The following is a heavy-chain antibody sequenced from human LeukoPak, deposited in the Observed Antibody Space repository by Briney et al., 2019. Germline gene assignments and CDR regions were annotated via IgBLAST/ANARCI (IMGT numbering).Heavy chain of an antibody. J-gene: IGHJ5*01. CDR1: GLTFSKYS. Sequence: GGSLRLSCAASGLTFSKYSMTWVRQAPGKGLEWVSFIDTSSTTMYYTDSVKGRFTISRDNAKNSLYLQMDSLKVEDTAIYYCARDNWIDCWGQGTLVTVSS. CDR3: ARDNWIDC. CDR2: IDTSSTTM. V-gene: IGHV3-48*04.